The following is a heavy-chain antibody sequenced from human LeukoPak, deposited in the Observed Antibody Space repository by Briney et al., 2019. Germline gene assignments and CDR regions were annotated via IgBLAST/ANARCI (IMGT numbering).Heavy chain of an antibody. J-gene: IGHJ4*02. Sequence: ASVKVSCKASGYTFTSYGISWVRQAPGQGLEWMGWISAYNGNTNYAQKLQGRVTMTTDTSTSTAYMELRSLRSDDTAVYYCARETYDYVWGSYRSDCWGQGTLVTVSS. CDR3: ARETYDYVWGSYRSDC. V-gene: IGHV1-18*04. CDR1: GYTFTSYG. CDR2: ISAYNGNT. D-gene: IGHD3-16*02.